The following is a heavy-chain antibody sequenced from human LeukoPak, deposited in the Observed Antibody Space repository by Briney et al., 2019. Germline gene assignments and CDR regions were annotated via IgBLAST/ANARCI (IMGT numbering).Heavy chain of an antibody. CDR2: ISLAGQT. Sequence: QPSETLSLTCGVSGGSISGTNWWSWVRQPPGQCLEWIGEISLAGQTNYTPSLNGRVTMSLDKSSNQLSLNLTSVTAADTATYYCSRESGAFCPFGYWGQGTLVIVSS. CDR3: SRESGAFCPFGY. D-gene: IGHD1-26*01. V-gene: IGHV4/OR15-8*02. CDR1: GGSISGTNW. J-gene: IGHJ4*02.